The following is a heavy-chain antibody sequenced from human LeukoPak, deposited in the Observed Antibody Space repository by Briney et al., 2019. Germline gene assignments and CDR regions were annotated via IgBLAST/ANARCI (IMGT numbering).Heavy chain of an antibody. CDR1: GGSISSGGYY. Sequence: SQTLSLTCTVSGGSISSGGYYWSWIRQHPGKGLEWIGYIYYSGSTYYNPSLKSRVTISVDTSKNQFSLKLSSVTAADTAVYYCARGDYDFWSAICSWFDPWGQGTLVTDSS. D-gene: IGHD3-3*01. CDR2: IYYSGST. V-gene: IGHV4-31*03. J-gene: IGHJ5*02. CDR3: ARGDYDFWSAICSWFDP.